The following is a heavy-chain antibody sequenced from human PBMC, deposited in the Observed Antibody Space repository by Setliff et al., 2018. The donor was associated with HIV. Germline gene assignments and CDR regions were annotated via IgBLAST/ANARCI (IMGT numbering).Heavy chain of an antibody. CDR1: GYTFTSYG. CDR3: ARVGNNRLQFFDH. Sequence: ASVKVSCKASGYTFTSYGISWVRQAPGKGLEWMGWINAGNGNTKYSPKFQGRVTITADTSASTMYMELSSLRSEDTAVYYCARVGNNRLQFFDHWGQGTLVTVSS. V-gene: IGHV1-18*01. D-gene: IGHD5-12*01. CDR2: INAGNGNT. J-gene: IGHJ4*02.